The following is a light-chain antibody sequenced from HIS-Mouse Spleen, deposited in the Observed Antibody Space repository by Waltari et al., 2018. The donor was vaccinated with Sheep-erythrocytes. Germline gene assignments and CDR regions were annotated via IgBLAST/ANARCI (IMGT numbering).Light chain of an antibody. J-gene: IGLJ2*01. Sequence: SALTQPASVPGSPGQSITISCTGTSSDVGSYNLVSWYQPHPGKAPKLMIYEGSKPPSGVSNRFSGSKSGNTASLTISGLQAVDEADYYCSSHARCSTFVLGSGTTLTVL. CDR2: EGS. V-gene: IGLV2-23*03. CDR3: SSHARCSTFV. CDR1: SSDVGSYNL.